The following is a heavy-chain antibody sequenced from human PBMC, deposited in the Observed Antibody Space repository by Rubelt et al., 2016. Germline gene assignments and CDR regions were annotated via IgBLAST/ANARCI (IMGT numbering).Heavy chain of an antibody. CDR3: VRGGASGRYGWLDP. V-gene: IGHV4-34*11. D-gene: IGHD6-19*01. CDR1: GGSFSGYY. Sequence: QVQLQQWGAGLLKPSETLSLTCAVYGGSFSGYYWSWIRQPPGEGLEWIGYIHDSGTANYNPSLKSRATMSVDTSKNQFSRKRRSVSAADTAVYYCVRGGASGRYGWLDPWGQGTLVTVSS. J-gene: IGHJ5*02. CDR2: IHDSGTA.